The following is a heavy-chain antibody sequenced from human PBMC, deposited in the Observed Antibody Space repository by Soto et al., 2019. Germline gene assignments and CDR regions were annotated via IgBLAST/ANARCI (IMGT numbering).Heavy chain of an antibody. CDR1: GGKFSTFA. V-gene: IGHV1-69*01. CDR3: ARTVYSDGPPDDYVNWQPLL. D-gene: IGHD1-1*01. Sequence: QVQLVQSGAEVKRPGSSVKVSCKASGGKFSTFAINWVRQAPGHGLEWMGGIIPLFGEANYARKIQGPITLTASEPTTTTFMGLSRLRSDDTAVHYRARTVYSDGPPDDYVNWQPLLWGQGTRITVTS. J-gene: IGHJ4*02. CDR2: IIPLFGEA.